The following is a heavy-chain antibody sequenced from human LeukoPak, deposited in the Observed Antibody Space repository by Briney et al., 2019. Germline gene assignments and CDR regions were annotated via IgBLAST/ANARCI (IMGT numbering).Heavy chain of an antibody. CDR2: IHHSGSTY. J-gene: IGHJ3*02. V-gene: IGHV4-38-2*01. CDR1: GYSITTGYY. Sequence: SETLSLTCAVSGYSITTGYYWGWIRQPPGMGLECIGNIHHSGSTYYNNPSLKSRTTISVDTSKNTFFLRLSSVTPAEKAIYYCARHYFSLGXFDIXXQGIMVTVSS. CDR3: ARHYFSLGXFDI. D-gene: IGHD3-16*01.